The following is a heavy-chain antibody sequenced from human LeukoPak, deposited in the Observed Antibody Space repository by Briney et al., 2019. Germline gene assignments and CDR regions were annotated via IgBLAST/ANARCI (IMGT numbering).Heavy chain of an antibody. CDR3: ANWPHDAFDI. CDR2: ISYDGSNK. Sequence: EGSLRLSCAASGFTFSSYGMHWVRQAPGKGLEWVAVISYDGSNKYYADSVKGRFTISRDNSKNTLYLQMNSLRVEDTAVYYCANWPHDAFDIWGQGTMVTVSS. CDR1: GFTFSSYG. V-gene: IGHV3-30*18. J-gene: IGHJ3*02.